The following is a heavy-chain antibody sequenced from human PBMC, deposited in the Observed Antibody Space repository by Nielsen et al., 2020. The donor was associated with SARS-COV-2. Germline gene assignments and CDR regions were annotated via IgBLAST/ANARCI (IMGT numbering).Heavy chain of an antibody. CDR3: ARLFSARSPWRFASTSRGSFDY. D-gene: IGHD2-15*01. J-gene: IGHJ4*02. V-gene: IGHV5-51*01. CDR1: AYIFANYW. CDR2: IYPGDSDT. Sequence: KVSCKGSAYIFANYWIGWVRQMPGKGLELMGIIYPGDSDTRYSPSFQGQVTISADKSISTAYLQWSSLKASDTAMYYCARLFSARSPWRFASTSRGSFDYWGQGTLVTVSS.